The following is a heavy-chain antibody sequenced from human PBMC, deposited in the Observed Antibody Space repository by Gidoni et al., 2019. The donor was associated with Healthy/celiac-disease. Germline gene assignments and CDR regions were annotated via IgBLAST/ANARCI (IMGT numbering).Heavy chain of an antibody. CDR1: GFTFSSYA. Sequence: EVQLVESGGGLVQPGGSLRLSCSASGFTFSSYAMHWVRQAPGKGLEYVSAISSNGGSTYYADSVKGRFTISRDNSKNTLYLQMSSLRAEDTAVYYCVKEAQYNWNYLTYYYYYMDVWGKGTTVTVSS. CDR3: VKEAQYNWNYLTYYYYYMDV. V-gene: IGHV3-64D*09. J-gene: IGHJ6*03. CDR2: ISSNGGST. D-gene: IGHD1-7*01.